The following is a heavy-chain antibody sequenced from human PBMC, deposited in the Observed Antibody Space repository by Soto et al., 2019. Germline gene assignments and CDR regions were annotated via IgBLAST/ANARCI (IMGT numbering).Heavy chain of an antibody. CDR2: IQNDASLT. V-gene: IGHV3-74*01. D-gene: IGHD2-15*01. J-gene: IGHJ3*01. CDR1: GFTFSSYA. CDR3: VRGQRGGFDL. Sequence: GGSLRLSCAASGFTFSSYAMSWVRQAPGKGLEWVSHIQNDASLTTYADSVKGRFIISRDNAKNTLYLQMNGLRVEDTAVYFCVRGQRGGFDLWGQGTMVTVSS.